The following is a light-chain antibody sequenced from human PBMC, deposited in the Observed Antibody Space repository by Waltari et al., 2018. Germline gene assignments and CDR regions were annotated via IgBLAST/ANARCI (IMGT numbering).Light chain of an antibody. CDR3: QQFYSTPLYT. Sequence: DIVMTQSPDSLAVSLGERATINCKYSQSVLYSSNNKNYLAWYQQKPGQPPKLLIYWASTRESGVPDLFSGSESGTDFTLTISSLHAEDVAVYYCQQFYSTPLYTFRQGTKLEIK. CDR1: QSVLYSSNNKNY. V-gene: IGKV4-1*01. J-gene: IGKJ2*01. CDR2: WAS.